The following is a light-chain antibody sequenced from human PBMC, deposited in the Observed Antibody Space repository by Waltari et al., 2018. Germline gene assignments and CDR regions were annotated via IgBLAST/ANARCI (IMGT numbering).Light chain of an antibody. CDR2: DAY. J-gene: IGKJ3*01. CDR3: QQRYNWPAN. CDR1: QGISSY. Sequence: VLTQSPATLSLSPGERATLSSMASQGISSYLAWYQHKHGQPPSLLIYDAYNRATGIPARFSGSGSGTDFTLTISSLEPEDFAVYYCQQRYNWPANFGPGTKVAIK. V-gene: IGKV3-11*01.